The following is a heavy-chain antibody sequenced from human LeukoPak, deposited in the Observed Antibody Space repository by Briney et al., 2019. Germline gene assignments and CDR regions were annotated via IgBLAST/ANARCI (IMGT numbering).Heavy chain of an antibody. CDR2: IRDSGGST. CDR1: GFTFSNAW. D-gene: IGHD6-19*01. Sequence: GGSLRLSCAASGFTFSNAWMSWVRQAPGKGLQWVSVIRDSGGSTYYADSVEGRFTISRDNSKNTLYLQMNSLRAEDTAVYYCAKAGRSGWYPGWPFDIWGQGTMVTVSS. J-gene: IGHJ3*02. V-gene: IGHV3-23*01. CDR3: AKAGRSGWYPGWPFDI.